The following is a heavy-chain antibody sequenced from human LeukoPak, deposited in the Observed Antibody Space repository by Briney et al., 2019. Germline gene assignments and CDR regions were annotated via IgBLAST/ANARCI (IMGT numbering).Heavy chain of an antibody. D-gene: IGHD6-6*01. CDR3: ARSIAASYYFDY. V-gene: IGHV4-4*09. CDR2: IYTSGST. J-gene: IGHJ4*02. CDR1: GGSISSYY. Sequence: PSETLSLTCTVSGGSISSYYWSWIRQPPGKGLEWIGYIYTSGSTNYNPSLKSRVTISVDTSKNQFSLKLSSVTAAETAVYYCARSIAASYYFDYWGQGTLVTVSS.